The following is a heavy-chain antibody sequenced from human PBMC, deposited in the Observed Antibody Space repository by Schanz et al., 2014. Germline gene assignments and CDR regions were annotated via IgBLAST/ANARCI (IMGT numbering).Heavy chain of an antibody. CDR2: INPSGGST. J-gene: IGHJ4*02. CDR1: GYPFTSDD. CDR3: GRGFSRSYIDF. Sequence: QVQLVQSGAEVKKPGASVKVSCRASGYPFTSDDITWVRQAPGQGLEWMGIINPSGGSTRYGQKFQGRITVTTDTSTSTVYLELSSLRSDDTAVYYCGRGFSRSYIDFWGQGTLITVSS. V-gene: IGHV1-46*03. D-gene: IGHD6-6*01.